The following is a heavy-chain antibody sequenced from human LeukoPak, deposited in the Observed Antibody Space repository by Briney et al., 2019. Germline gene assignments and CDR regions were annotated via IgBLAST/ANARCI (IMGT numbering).Heavy chain of an antibody. J-gene: IGHJ4*02. CDR2: INWNGGST. Sequence: GGSLRLSCAASGFPLGDYGMSWVRQAPGKGLEWVSGINWNGGSTGYADSVRRRFTISRDNTNTSLYLQMSSLRAEDTALYYCTRGTHNGNDVCDTIDYWGQGTLVTVSS. D-gene: IGHD1-20*01. CDR3: TRGTHNGNDVCDTIDY. CDR1: GFPLGDYG. V-gene: IGHV3-20*04.